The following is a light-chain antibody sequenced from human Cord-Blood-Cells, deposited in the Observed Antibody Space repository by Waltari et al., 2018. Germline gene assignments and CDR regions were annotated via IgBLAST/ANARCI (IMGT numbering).Light chain of an antibody. V-gene: IGKV4-1*01. CDR3: QQYYSTRFT. J-gene: IGKJ3*01. Sequence: DIVMTQSPDSLAVSLGERATINCKSSQSVLYSSNNKNYLAWYQQKTGQPPKLIIYWASTRESGVPDRFSGSGSGTDFTLTISSLQAEDVAVYYCQQYYSTRFTFGPGTKVDIK. CDR1: QSVLYSSNNKNY. CDR2: WAS.